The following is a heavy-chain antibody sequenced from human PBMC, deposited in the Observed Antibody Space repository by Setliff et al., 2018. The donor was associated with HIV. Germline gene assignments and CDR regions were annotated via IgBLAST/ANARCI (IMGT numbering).Heavy chain of an antibody. Sequence: TSETLSLTCTVSGGSIRSFFWSWIRQPPGKGLEWIGHINHRGSTNCNPSLKSRVSISVDTSKNQFSLKLSSVAAADTAVYYCARFLTYSSGLDYWGQGTLVTVSS. D-gene: IGHD6-19*01. V-gene: IGHV4-59*12. J-gene: IGHJ4*02. CDR3: ARFLTYSSGLDY. CDR1: GGSIRSFF. CDR2: INHRGST.